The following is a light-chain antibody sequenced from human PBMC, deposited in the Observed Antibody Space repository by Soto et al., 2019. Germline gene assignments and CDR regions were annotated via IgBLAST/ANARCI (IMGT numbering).Light chain of an antibody. Sequence: IQLTQSPSSLSASVGDRVTITCRASQGISSNLAWYQQKPGRAPKLLIFGASTLQSGVPSRFSGSGSGTDFTLTISSLQPEDFAVYYCQQYNDWPPYTFGQGTKVDIK. CDR2: GAS. J-gene: IGKJ2*01. CDR3: QQYNDWPPYT. V-gene: IGKV1-9*01. CDR1: QGISSN.